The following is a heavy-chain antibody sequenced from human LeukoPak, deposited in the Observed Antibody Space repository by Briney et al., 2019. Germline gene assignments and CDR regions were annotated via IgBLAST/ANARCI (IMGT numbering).Heavy chain of an antibody. J-gene: IGHJ4*02. CDR2: IQYDGTNK. Sequence: GGSLRLSCAASGISVSNAWMSWVRQAPGKGLEWVALIQYDGTNKYYADSVKGRFTISRDNSKNTLYLQMNSLRAEDTAVYYCARGYGYGYFDYWGQGTLVTVSS. CDR1: GISVSNAW. CDR3: ARGYGYGYFDY. V-gene: IGHV3-30*02. D-gene: IGHD5-18*01.